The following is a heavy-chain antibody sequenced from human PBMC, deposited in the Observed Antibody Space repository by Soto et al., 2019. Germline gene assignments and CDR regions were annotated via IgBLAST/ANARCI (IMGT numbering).Heavy chain of an antibody. CDR1: GFTFSSYA. CDR3: AKDVFGPYSNDISGY. CDR2: ISGSGGST. Sequence: EVQLLESGGGLVQPGGSLRLSCAASGFTFSSYAMSWVRQAPGKGLEWVSAISGSGGSTYYADSVKGRFTISRDNSKNTLYLQMNSPRAEDTAVYYCAKDVFGPYSNDISGYWGQGTLVTVSS. J-gene: IGHJ4*02. V-gene: IGHV3-23*01. D-gene: IGHD4-4*01.